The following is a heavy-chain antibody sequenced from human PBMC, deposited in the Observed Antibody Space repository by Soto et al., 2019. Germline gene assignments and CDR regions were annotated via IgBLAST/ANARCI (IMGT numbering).Heavy chain of an antibody. D-gene: IGHD2-2*01. J-gene: IGHJ6*02. CDR1: GGTFSKYS. CDR2: ITPFVDTS. CDR3: ASTSYCNGSSCYSRHYYGMDV. Sequence: QVRLVQSGAEVKKPGSSVKVSCKVSGGTFSKYSLSWVRQTPGQGLEWMGGITPFVDTSNYAQRFLGRVTITADKSTITAFLEVSGLKSEDTALYFCASTSYCNGSSCYSRHYYGMDVWGQGTTVTVSS. V-gene: IGHV1-69*06.